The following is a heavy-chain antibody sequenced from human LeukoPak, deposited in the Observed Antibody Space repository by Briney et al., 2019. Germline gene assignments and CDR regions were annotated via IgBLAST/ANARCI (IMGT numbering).Heavy chain of an antibody. CDR1: GGSISGGAYS. Sequence: SQTLSLTCAVSGGSISGGAYSWSWIRQPPGKGLEWIGYIYYSGSTYYNPSLKSRVTISVDTSKNQFSLKLSSVTAADTAVYYCARETSQKGAHYMDVWGKGTTVTISS. CDR2: IYYSGST. D-gene: IGHD3-16*01. CDR3: ARETSQKGAHYMDV. V-gene: IGHV4-30-4*07. J-gene: IGHJ6*03.